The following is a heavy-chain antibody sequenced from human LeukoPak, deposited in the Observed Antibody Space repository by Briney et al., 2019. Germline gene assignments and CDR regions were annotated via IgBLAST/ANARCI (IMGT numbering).Heavy chain of an antibody. Sequence: GGSLRLSCAASGFTFSTYWMSWVRQAPGKGLEWVANIKQDGSEKYYVASVRGRFSISRDNAKNSLYLQMNSLRADDTAVYYCAKDKGARLFDPWGQGTLVIVSS. CDR3: AKDKGARLFDP. CDR1: GFTFSTYW. D-gene: IGHD6-25*01. J-gene: IGHJ5*02. V-gene: IGHV3-7*01. CDR2: IKQDGSEK.